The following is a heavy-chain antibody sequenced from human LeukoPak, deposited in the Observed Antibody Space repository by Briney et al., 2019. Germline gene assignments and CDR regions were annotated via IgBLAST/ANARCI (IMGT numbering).Heavy chain of an antibody. CDR1: GGTISSYS. V-gene: IGHV4-59*01. J-gene: IGHJ3*02. D-gene: IGHD3-22*01. CDR2: IYYSGST. Sequence: SETLSLTCTVSGGTISSYSWSWIRQPPGKGLEWIGYIYYSGSTNYNPSLKSRVTMSVDTSKNQFSLKLSSVTAADTAVYYCARDKDYFDIGSAFDIWGQGTMVTVSS. CDR3: ARDKDYFDIGSAFDI.